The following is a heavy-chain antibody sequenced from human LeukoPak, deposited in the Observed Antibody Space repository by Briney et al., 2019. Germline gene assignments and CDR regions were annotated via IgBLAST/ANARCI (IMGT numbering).Heavy chain of an antibody. Sequence: GGSLSLSCAASRFTFNSYWMNWVRQAPGKGLEGVAIIKYDGSVKYYVDSVRGRFTISRDNARNSLYLQMHSLRAEDTAVYYCAKGGGRPLGDAYDIWGQGTMVTVSS. J-gene: IGHJ3*02. CDR2: IKYDGSVK. D-gene: IGHD1-26*01. CDR3: AKGGGRPLGDAYDI. CDR1: RFTFNSYW. V-gene: IGHV3-7*01.